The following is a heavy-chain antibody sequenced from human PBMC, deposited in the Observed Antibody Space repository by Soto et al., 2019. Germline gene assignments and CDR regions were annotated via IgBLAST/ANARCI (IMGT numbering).Heavy chain of an antibody. Sequence: QVQLVQSGAEVKKPGSSVKVSCKASGGTFSSYAISWVRQAPGQGLEWMGGIIPIFGTANYAQKFQGRVTITADESTSTAYRELSSLRSEYTAVYYCASPHAPSGSYRDVRYYYYYGMDVWGQGTTVTVSS. CDR1: GGTFSSYA. CDR3: ASPHAPSGSYRDVRYYYYYGMDV. CDR2: IIPIFGTA. V-gene: IGHV1-69*01. D-gene: IGHD1-26*01. J-gene: IGHJ6*02.